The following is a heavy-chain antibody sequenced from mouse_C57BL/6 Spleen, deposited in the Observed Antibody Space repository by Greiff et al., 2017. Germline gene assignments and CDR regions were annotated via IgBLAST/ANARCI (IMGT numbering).Heavy chain of an antibody. V-gene: IGHV2-2*01. D-gene: IGHD2-4*01. Sequence: QVQLQQSGPGLVQPSQSLSITCTVSGFSLTSYGVHWVRQSPGKGLEWLGVIWSGGSTDYNAAFIYRLSISKDNSKSQVCLKRNSLQADDTAIYYCAMGLYMDYWGQGTSVTVSS. CDR2: IWSGGST. CDR3: AMGLYMDY. J-gene: IGHJ4*01. CDR1: GFSLTSYG.